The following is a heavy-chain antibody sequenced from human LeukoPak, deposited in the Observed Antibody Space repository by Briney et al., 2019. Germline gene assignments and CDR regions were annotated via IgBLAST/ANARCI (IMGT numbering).Heavy chain of an antibody. V-gene: IGHV1-24*01. Sequence: ASVKVSCKVSGYTLTELSMHWVRQAPGKGLEWTGGFDPEDGETIYAQKFQGRVTMTEDTSTDTAYMELSSLRSEDTAVYHCAGRAVVRSRSRDYYYYYGMDVWGKGTTVTVSS. CDR3: AGRAVVRSRSRDYYYYYGMDV. J-gene: IGHJ6*04. CDR2: FDPEDGET. CDR1: GYTLTELS. D-gene: IGHD3-10*01.